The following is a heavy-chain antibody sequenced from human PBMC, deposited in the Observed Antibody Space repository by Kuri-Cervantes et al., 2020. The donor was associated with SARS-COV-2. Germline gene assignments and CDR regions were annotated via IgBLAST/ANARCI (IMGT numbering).Heavy chain of an antibody. CDR1: GGTFSSYA. J-gene: IGHJ3*02. Sequence: SVKVSCKASGGTFSSYAISWVRQAPGQGLEWMGGIIPILGIANYAQKFQGRVTITADKSTSTAYMELSSLRSEDTAVYYRARGGIVVVPAATGAFDIWGQGTMVTVSS. CDR3: ARGGIVVVPAATGAFDI. D-gene: IGHD2-2*01. CDR2: IIPILGIA. V-gene: IGHV1-69*10.